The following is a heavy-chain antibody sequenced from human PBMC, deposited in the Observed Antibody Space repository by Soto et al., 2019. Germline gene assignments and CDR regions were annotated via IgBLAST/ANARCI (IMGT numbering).Heavy chain of an antibody. V-gene: IGHV3-23*01. Sequence: EVQLLESGGGLVQPGGSLRLSCAASGFTFSDYAMTWVRQAPGKGLEWVSAISGNAFDTYYAEAVQGRFTISRDNFKSTLFLRMSSLTVEDTAVYYCAKGVPGYCSGSSCHAYDFWGQGTLVTVSS. J-gene: IGHJ4*02. CDR1: GFTFSDYA. CDR2: ISGNAFDT. D-gene: IGHD2-15*01. CDR3: AKGVPGYCSGSSCHAYDF.